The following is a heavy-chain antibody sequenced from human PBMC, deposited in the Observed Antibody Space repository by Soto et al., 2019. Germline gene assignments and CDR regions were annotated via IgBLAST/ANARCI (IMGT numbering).Heavy chain of an antibody. CDR2: INAGNGNT. V-gene: IGHV1-3*05. CDR1: GYTLTRYS. Sequence: QVQLVQSGAEEMKPGASVKVSCKASGYTLTRYSIHWVRQAPGQRLVWMGWINAGNGNTKFSQKFQGRVTITRDTSASTAYMELRGLRSEDTAVYYCAILGTYYFDNSDNYFDFWGQGTLVTVSS. CDR3: AILGTYYFDNSDNYFDF. D-gene: IGHD3-22*01. J-gene: IGHJ4*02.